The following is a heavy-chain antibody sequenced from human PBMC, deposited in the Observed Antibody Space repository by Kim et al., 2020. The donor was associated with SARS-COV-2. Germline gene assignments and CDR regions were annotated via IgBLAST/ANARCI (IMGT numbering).Heavy chain of an antibody. V-gene: IGHV4-31*03. D-gene: IGHD2-2*01. CDR1: GGSIRSGGKF. CDR2: ISYSGNS. CDR3: ARGQPLDY. Sequence: SETLSLTCSVSGGSIRSGGKFWTWIRQHPAKGLEWIGYISYSGNSHYSPSLRSRVSISLQTSANKFSLELTSVTAADTAVYYCARGQPLDYWGQGILVTV. J-gene: IGHJ4*02.